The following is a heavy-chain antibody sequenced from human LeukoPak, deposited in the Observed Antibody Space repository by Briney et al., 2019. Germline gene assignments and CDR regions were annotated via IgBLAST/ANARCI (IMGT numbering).Heavy chain of an antibody. Sequence: GGSLRLSFAASGFTLSSYWMSLVRQAPGKGLEWVANIKQDGSEKYYVDSVKGRFTISRDNAKNSLYLQMNSLRAEDTAVYYCARLDYGDYNYYFDYWGQGTLVTVSS. J-gene: IGHJ4*02. CDR2: IKQDGSEK. V-gene: IGHV3-7*04. CDR1: GFTLSSYW. CDR3: ARLDYGDYNYYFDY. D-gene: IGHD4-17*01.